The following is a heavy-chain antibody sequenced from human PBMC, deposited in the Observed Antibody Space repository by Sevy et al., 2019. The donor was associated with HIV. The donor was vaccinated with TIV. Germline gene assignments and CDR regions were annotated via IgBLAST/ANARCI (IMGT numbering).Heavy chain of an antibody. D-gene: IGHD5-12*01. J-gene: IGHJ3*01. CDR1: GFTFTSYS. CDR3: AKVLGFGSGYDYAFDF. V-gene: IGHV3-30*02. Sequence: GGSLRLSCAASGFTFTSYSIHWVRQAPGKGLECMAKISFDEKYKYYAESVKGRFTISRDISKNTVFLEMNSLRPDDTGVYYCAKVLGFGSGYDYAFDFWGQGTMVTVSS. CDR2: ISFDEKYK.